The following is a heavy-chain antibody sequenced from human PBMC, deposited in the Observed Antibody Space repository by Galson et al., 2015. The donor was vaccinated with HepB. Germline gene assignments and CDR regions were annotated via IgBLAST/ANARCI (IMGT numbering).Heavy chain of an antibody. CDR2: ISRSSSNR. J-gene: IGHJ6*02. CDR3: TRDRYWTSTTCSGYYYGMDV. Sequence: SLRLSCAASGFTFSTYSMNWVRQAPGKGLEWISYISRSSSNRYYADSVNGRFTISRDDAKNSLYLQMNSLRDEDTAVYYFTRDRYWTSTTCSGYYYGMDVWGQGTTVTVSS. D-gene: IGHD2-2*01. CDR1: GFTFSTYS. V-gene: IGHV3-48*02.